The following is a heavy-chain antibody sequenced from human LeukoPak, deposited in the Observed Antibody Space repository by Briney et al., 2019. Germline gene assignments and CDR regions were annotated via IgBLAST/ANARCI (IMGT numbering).Heavy chain of an antibody. Sequence: SSQTLSLTCSVSGGSISSGGSYWSWIRQHPGKGLEWIGHIYYNENTYYNPSLRSRVTMSLDTSKNHFSLSLSSVSAADTAVYYCARRGSSSDYFDYWGQGTLVTVSS. D-gene: IGHD6-6*01. CDR1: GGSISSGGSY. V-gene: IGHV4-31*03. CDR3: ARRGSSSDYFDY. J-gene: IGHJ4*02. CDR2: IYYNENT.